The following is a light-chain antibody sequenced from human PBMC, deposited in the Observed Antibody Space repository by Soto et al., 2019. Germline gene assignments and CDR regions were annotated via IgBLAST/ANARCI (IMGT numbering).Light chain of an antibody. Sequence: QLVLTQPRSVSGSPGQSVTISCTGTSSNVGGYNYVSWYQQHPGIAPQLIIYDVTKRPSGVPDRFSGSKSGNTASLTISGLQAEDEADYYCCSYAGSYSWVFGGGTKLTVL. J-gene: IGLJ3*02. CDR2: DVT. CDR1: SSNVGGYNY. V-gene: IGLV2-11*01. CDR3: CSYAGSYSWV.